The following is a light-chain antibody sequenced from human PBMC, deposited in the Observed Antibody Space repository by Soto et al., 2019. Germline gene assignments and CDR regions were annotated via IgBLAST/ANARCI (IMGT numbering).Light chain of an antibody. J-gene: IGKJ5*01. Sequence: EMVLTQSPGTLSLSPGERATLSCRASQSVSSSYLAWYQQKPGQAPRLLIYGASSRATGIPDRFSGSGSGTDFTLTISRLGPEDFAVYYCQQYGSSPPITFGQGTRLEI. CDR1: QSVSSSY. CDR2: GAS. V-gene: IGKV3-20*01. CDR3: QQYGSSPPIT.